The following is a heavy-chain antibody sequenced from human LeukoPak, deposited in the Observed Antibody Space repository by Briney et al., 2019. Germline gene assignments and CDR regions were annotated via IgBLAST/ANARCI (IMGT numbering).Heavy chain of an antibody. CDR1: GYTFTSYD. J-gene: IGHJ4*02. D-gene: IGHD3-10*01. Sequence: HRASVKVSCKASGYTFTSYDINWVRQATGQGLEWMGWMNPNSGNTGYAQKFQGRVTITADKSTSTAYMELSSLRSEDTAVYYCASAFSVGYGSGSYYFPFDYWGQGTLVTVSS. CDR3: ASAFSVGYGSGSYYFPFDY. CDR2: MNPNSGNT. V-gene: IGHV1-8*01.